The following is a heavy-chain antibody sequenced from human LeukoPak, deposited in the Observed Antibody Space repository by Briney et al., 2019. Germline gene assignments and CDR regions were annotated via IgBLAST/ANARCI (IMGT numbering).Heavy chain of an antibody. V-gene: IGHV1-46*01. Sequence: ASVKVSCKASGYTFTNYYMHWVRQAPGQGLEWMGIIHPSGGSTNYAQKFQGRLILTRDTSTSTVYMALSSLRSEDTAVYYCARWDSTTRQFDPWGQGTLVTVSS. J-gene: IGHJ5*02. D-gene: IGHD2/OR15-2a*01. CDR1: GYTFTNYY. CDR3: ARWDSTTRQFDP. CDR2: IHPSGGST.